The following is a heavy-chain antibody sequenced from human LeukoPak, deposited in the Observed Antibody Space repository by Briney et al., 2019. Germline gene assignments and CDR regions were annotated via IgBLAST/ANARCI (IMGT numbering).Heavy chain of an antibody. Sequence: PGGSLRLSCEASGFTFDDYGMSWVRQVPGKGLEWVSGINRNGDNTDYADSVKGRFTISRDNAKNSHFLQTNSLRVEDTAFYYCARGFRNGPFDCWGQGTLVTVSS. J-gene: IGHJ4*02. CDR3: ARGFRNGPFDC. V-gene: IGHV3-20*04. D-gene: IGHD2-8*01. CDR1: GFTFDDYG. CDR2: INRNGDNT.